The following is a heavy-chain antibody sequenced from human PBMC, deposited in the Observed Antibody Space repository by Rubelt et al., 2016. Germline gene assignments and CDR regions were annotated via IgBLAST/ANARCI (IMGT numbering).Heavy chain of an antibody. Sequence: QLQLQESGPGLVKPSETLSLTCTVSGGSISSSSYYWGWIRQPPGKGLEWIGSIYYSGSTYYNPSLKSRVTISVDTSKNQFSLKLSSVTAADTAVYDCARHGRAAARYYVWGQGTTVTVSS. V-gene: IGHV4-39*01. CDR3: ARHGRAAARYYV. CDR1: GGSISSSSYY. J-gene: IGHJ6*02. CDR2: IYYSGST. D-gene: IGHD6-13*01.